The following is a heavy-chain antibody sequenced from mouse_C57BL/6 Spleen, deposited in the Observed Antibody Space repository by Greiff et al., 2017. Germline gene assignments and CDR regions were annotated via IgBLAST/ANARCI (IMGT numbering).Heavy chain of an antibody. V-gene: IGHV1-64*01. Sequence: QVQLQQPGAELVKPGASVKLSCKASGYTFTSYGMHWVKQRPGQGLEWIGFIHPNSGSTNYNDKVKGKGTLTVDRATSTAYMQLTSLTSGDAAMYLCASANNEGGLDYWGQGTTLTVSS. CDR2: IHPNSGST. J-gene: IGHJ2*01. CDR3: ASANNEGGLDY. D-gene: IGHD1-3*01. CDR1: GYTFTSYG.